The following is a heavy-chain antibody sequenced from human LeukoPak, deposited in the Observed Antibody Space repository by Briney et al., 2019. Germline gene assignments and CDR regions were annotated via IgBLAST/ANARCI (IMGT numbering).Heavy chain of an antibody. V-gene: IGHV4-39*01. CDR1: GGSISSSSYY. CDR2: IYYSGST. Sequence: PSETLSLTCTVSGGSISSSSYYWGWIRQPPGKGLEWIGSIYYSGSTYYNPSLKSRVTISVDTTKNQFSLKLSSVTAADTAVYHCARLYIQTDAFDFWGQGTMVTVSS. J-gene: IGHJ3*01. CDR3: ARLYIQTDAFDF.